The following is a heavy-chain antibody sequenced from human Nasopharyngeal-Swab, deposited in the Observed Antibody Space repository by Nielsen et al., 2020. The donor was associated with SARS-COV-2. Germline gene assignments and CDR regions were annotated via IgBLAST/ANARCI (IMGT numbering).Heavy chain of an antibody. J-gene: IGHJ6*02. CDR3: ARDTSVDIVLLYYGMDV. CDR2: ISFDGSKK. D-gene: IGHD5-12*01. CDR1: GFTFNSHG. Sequence: GGSLRLSCAASGFTFNSHGMHWVRQAPGKGLEWVAVISFDGSKKYYADSVKGRFTISRDSSKNTLYLQMNSLRAEDTAVYYCARDTSVDIVLLYYGMDVWGQGTTVTVPS. V-gene: IGHV3-30*03.